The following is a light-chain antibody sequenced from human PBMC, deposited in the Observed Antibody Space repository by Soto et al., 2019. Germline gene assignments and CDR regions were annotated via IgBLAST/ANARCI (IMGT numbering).Light chain of an antibody. V-gene: IGKV3-20*01. CDR3: QQYGTFPVT. CDR2: GAS. CDR1: QSVSSNY. Sequence: EIELTQSPGTLSLSPGERATLSCRASQSVSSNYLAWYQQKPGQAPRLLMYGASSRATGIPDRFSGSGSGTDFTLTISRLEPEDFAVYYCQQYGTFPVTFGAGTKVEIK. J-gene: IGKJ4*01.